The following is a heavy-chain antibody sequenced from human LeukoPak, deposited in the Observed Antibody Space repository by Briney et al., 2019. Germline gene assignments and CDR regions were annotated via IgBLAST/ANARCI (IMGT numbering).Heavy chain of an antibody. CDR1: GYTFTSYG. D-gene: IGHD1-26*01. CDR3: ATTLGVGATTAFDI. Sequence: EASVKVSCKASGYTFTSYGISWVRQAPGQGLEWMGWISAYNGNTNYAQKLQGRVTMTTDTSTSTAYMELSSLRSEDTAVYYCATTLGVGATTAFDIWGQGTMVTVSS. CDR2: ISAYNGNT. J-gene: IGHJ3*02. V-gene: IGHV1-18*01.